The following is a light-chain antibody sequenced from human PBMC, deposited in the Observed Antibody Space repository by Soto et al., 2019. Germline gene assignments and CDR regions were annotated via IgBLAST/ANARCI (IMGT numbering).Light chain of an antibody. Sequence: VVTRSAGTRSLSPGERATLSCMSSQSVATTYLAWYQQKPGQAPRLLIYGASSRATGIPDRFSGSGSGTDFTLTISRLEPEDFAVYYCQQYGSSPPITSGGGTKLDIK. J-gene: IGKJ4*01. CDR3: QQYGSSPPIT. V-gene: IGKV3-20*01. CDR1: QSVATTY. CDR2: GAS.